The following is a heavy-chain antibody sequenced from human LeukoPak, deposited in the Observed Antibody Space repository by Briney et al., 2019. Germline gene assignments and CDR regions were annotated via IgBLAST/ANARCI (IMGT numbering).Heavy chain of an antibody. CDR2: ISAYNGNT. V-gene: IGHV1-18*01. Sequence: ASVKVSCKASGYTFTSYGISWVRQAPGQGLEWMGWISAYNGNTNHAQKLQGRVTMTTDTSTSTAYMELRSLRSDDTAVYYCARDSGYGYSYGYVIYWGQGTLVTVSS. D-gene: IGHD5-18*01. CDR3: ARDSGYGYSYGYVIY. CDR1: GYTFTSYG. J-gene: IGHJ4*02.